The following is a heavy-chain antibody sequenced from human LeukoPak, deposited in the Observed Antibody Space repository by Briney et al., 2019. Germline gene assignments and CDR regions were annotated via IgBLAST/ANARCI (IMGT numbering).Heavy chain of an antibody. CDR2: ISAYNGNT. V-gene: IGHV1-18*01. Sequence: ASVKVSCKASGYTFTSYGISWVRQAPGQGLEWMGWISAYNGNTNYAQKFQGRVTMTRDMSTSTVYMELSSLRSEDTAVYYCARGDTAMDNDYWGQGTLVTVSS. J-gene: IGHJ4*02. CDR3: ARGDTAMDNDY. CDR1: GYTFTSYG. D-gene: IGHD5-18*01.